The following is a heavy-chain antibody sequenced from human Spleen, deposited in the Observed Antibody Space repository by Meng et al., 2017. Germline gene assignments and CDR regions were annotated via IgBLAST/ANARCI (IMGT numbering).Heavy chain of an antibody. CDR1: GGSISSNNYY. CDR2: IYLTGST. Sequence: SETLSLTCTVSGGSISSNNYYWSWIRQPAGKGLEWIGRIYLTGSTNYNPSLKSRVTISVDTSKNQFSLKLSSVTAADTAVYYCARMHIVVVTAIHWGQGTLVTVSS. J-gene: IGHJ4*02. D-gene: IGHD2-21*02. CDR3: ARMHIVVVTAIH. V-gene: IGHV4-61*02.